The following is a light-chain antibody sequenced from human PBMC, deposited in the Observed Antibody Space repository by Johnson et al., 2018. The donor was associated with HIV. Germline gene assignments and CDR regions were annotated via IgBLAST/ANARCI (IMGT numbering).Light chain of an antibody. CDR3: GTWDSSLSALYV. Sequence: QAVLTQPPSVSAAPGQKVTISCSGSSSNIGNNYVSWYQQLPGTAPKLLIYQDSKRPSGIPDRFSGSKSGTSATPGITGLQTGDEADYYCGTWDSSLSALYVFGTGTKVTVL. V-gene: IGLV1-51*02. CDR1: SSNIGNNY. CDR2: QDS. J-gene: IGLJ1*01.